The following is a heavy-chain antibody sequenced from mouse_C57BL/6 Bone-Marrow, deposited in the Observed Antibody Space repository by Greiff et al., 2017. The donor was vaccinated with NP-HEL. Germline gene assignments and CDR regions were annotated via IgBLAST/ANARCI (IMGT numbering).Heavy chain of an antibody. D-gene: IGHD4-1*01. Sequence: EVQLVESGPGLVKPSQSLSLTCSVTGYSITSGYYWNWIRQFPGNKLEWMGYISYDGSNNYNPSLKNRISITRDTSKNQFFLKLNSVTTEDTATYYCARNWGTWFAYWGQGTLVTVSA. CDR3: ARNWGTWFAY. CDR2: ISYDGSN. J-gene: IGHJ3*01. V-gene: IGHV3-6*01. CDR1: GYSITSGYY.